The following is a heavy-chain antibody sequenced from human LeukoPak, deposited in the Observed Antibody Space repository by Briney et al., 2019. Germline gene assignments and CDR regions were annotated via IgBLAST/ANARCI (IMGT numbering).Heavy chain of an antibody. CDR3: ARGEGSGWSDGMDV. CDR1: GGTFSSYA. D-gene: IGHD6-19*01. Sequence: GSSVKVSCKASGGTFSSYAISWVRQAPGQGLEWMGGIIPIFGTANYAQKFQGRVTMTRNTSISTAYVELSSLRSEDTAVYYCARGEGSGWSDGMDVWGQGTTVTVSS. CDR2: IIPIFGTA. V-gene: IGHV1-69*05. J-gene: IGHJ6*02.